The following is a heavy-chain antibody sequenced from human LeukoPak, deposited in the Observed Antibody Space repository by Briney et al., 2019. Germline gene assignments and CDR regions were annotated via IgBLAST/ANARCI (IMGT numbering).Heavy chain of an antibody. CDR3: AVDNAGVFDY. J-gene: IGHJ4*02. V-gene: IGHV3-21*01. Sequence: GGSLRLSCAASGFTFSSYWMNWVRQAPGKGLEWVSSISSSSSYIYYADSVKGRFTISRDNAKNSLYLQMNSLRAEDTAVYYCAVDNAGVFDYWGQGTLVTVSS. CDR2: ISSSSSYI. CDR1: GFTFSSYW. D-gene: IGHD7-27*01.